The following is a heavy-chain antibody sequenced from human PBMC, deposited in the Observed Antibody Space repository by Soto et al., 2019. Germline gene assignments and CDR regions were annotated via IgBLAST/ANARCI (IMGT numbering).Heavy chain of an antibody. CDR3: ARDTVEVPYSSSWHWFDP. Sequence: QVQLVQSGAEVKKPGSSVKVSCKASGGTFSSYAISWVRQAPGQGLEWMGGIIPIFGTANYAQKFQGRVTITADESTSTAYMGLSSLRSEDTAVYYCARDTVEVPYSSSWHWFDPWGQGTLVTVSS. V-gene: IGHV1-69*01. CDR1: GGTFSSYA. CDR2: IIPIFGTA. J-gene: IGHJ5*02. D-gene: IGHD6-13*01.